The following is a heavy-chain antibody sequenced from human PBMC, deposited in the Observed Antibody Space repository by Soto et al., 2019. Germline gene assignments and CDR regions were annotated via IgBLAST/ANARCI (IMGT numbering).Heavy chain of an antibody. CDR2: ISSSSSYI. V-gene: IGHV3-21*01. Sequence: PGGSLRLSCAASGFTFSSYSMNWVRQAPGKGLEWVSSISSSSSYIYYADSVKGRFTISRDNAKNSLYLQMNSLRAEDTAVYYCASFEMATIEALVTFDIWGQGTMVTVSS. D-gene: IGHD5-12*01. CDR1: GFTFSSYS. CDR3: ASFEMATIEALVTFDI. J-gene: IGHJ3*02.